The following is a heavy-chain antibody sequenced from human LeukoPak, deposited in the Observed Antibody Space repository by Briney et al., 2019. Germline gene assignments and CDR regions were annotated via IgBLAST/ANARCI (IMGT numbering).Heavy chain of an antibody. CDR3: VRDGAVVTSGSYPWRYFQY. V-gene: IGHV3-48*01. D-gene: IGHD3-10*01. J-gene: IGHJ1*01. Sequence: PGGSLRLSCAASGFTFSSYSMNWVRQAPGKGLEWVSYISSSSSTIYYADSVKGRFTISRDNAKNSLYLQMNTLRAEDTAVYYCVRDGAVVTSGSYPWRYFQYWGLGTLVTVSS. CDR1: GFTFSSYS. CDR2: ISSSSSTI.